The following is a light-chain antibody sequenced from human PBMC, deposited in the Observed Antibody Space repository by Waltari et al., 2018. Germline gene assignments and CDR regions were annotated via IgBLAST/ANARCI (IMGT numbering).Light chain of an antibody. V-gene: IGLV1-44*01. CDR3: AAWDDSLNGHWV. CDR1: YSNIGNNV. J-gene: IGLJ3*02. CDR2: RND. Sequence: QSVLTQPPSASGTPGQRVTFSCSGTYSNIGNNVVNWYQQLPGKAPKLLIYRNDQRPSGVPDRFSGSKSGSSAFLAIGGLQSDDEADYYCAAWDDSLNGHWVFGGGTKVTVL.